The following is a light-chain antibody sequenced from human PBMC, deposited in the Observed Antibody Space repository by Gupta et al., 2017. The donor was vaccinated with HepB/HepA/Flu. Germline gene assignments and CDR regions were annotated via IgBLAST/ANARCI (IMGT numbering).Light chain of an antibody. V-gene: IGLV3-1*01. CDR3: QAWDSSTVV. J-gene: IGLJ2*01. CDR1: KLGDKY. CDR2: QER. Sequence: SSELTQPPSVSVSPGQTASITCSGDKLGDKYASWYQQKPGPSPFLVSYQERKRPSGIPERVSGSNSGNTATLTISGTQAMDEADYYCQAWDSSTVVFGGGTNLTVL.